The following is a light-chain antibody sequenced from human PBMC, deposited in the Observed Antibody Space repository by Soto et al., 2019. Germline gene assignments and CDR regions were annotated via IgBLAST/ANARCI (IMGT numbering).Light chain of an antibody. CDR2: GGS. CDR3: QQYASSPIT. CDR1: QTVSSSF. J-gene: IGKJ5*01. Sequence: EIVLTQSPGTLSLSPGGRATLSCRASQTVSSSFLSWYQQRPGQAPRLLIYGGSSRATGIPVRFSGRGSGTDFPLTISRLEPEDFAVYFCQQYASSPITFGQGTRLEI. V-gene: IGKV3-20*01.